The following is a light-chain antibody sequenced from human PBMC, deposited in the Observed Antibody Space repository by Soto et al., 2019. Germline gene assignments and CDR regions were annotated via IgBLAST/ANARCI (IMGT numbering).Light chain of an antibody. Sequence: QAVVTQPPSVSGAPGQRVTISCTGSSSNIGAGYDVHWYQQLPGTAPKLLIYGNNNRPSGVPDRFSGSKSGTSASLAITGLQAEDEADYYCQSYDTRSYVFGTGTKLTVL. V-gene: IGLV1-40*01. CDR1: SSNIGAGYD. CDR2: GNN. CDR3: QSYDTRSYV. J-gene: IGLJ1*01.